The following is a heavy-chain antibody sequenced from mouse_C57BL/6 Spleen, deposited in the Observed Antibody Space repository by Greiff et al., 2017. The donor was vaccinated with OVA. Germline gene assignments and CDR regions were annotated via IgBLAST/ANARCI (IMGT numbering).Heavy chain of an antibody. CDR3: VRQGDSRYYYAMDY. J-gene: IGHJ4*01. CDR1: GFSFNTYA. CDR2: IRSKSNNYAT. V-gene: IGHV10-1*01. Sequence: EVQLQQSGGGLVQPKGSLKLSCAASGFSFNTYAMNWVRQAPGKGLEWVARIRSKSNNYATYYAESVKDRFTISRDDSESMLYLQMNNLKTEDTAMYYWVRQGDSRYYYAMDYWGQGTSVTVSS.